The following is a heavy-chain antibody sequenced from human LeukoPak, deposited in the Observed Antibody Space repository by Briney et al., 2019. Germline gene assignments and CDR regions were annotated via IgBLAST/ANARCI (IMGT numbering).Heavy chain of an antibody. CDR2: IYSGGGT. CDR3: ASRNYYDSSGYFDAFDI. D-gene: IGHD3-22*01. V-gene: IGHV3-53*01. CDR1: GFTFTGYS. J-gene: IGHJ3*02. Sequence: QSGGSLRLSCAASGFTFTGYSMNWVRQAPGKGLEWVFVIYSGGGTYYADSVNGPSTISRYNSKNTLYLQMNSLRAEDTAVYYCASRNYYDSSGYFDAFDIWGQGTMVTVSS.